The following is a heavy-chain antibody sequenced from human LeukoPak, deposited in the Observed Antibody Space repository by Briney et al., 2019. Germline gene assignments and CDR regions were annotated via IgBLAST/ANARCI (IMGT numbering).Heavy chain of an antibody. CDR3: ARVKLGFRGWAYVSSEYLQH. D-gene: IGHD6-19*01. CDR1: GYTFTSYG. CDR2: ISAYNGNT. J-gene: IGHJ1*01. V-gene: IGHV1-18*01. Sequence: ASVKVSCKASGYTFTSYGISWVRQPPGQGLEWMGWISAYNGNTNYPQKLHGRVTMPTDTSTSTAYMELRSLRSDDTAVYYCARVKLGFRGWAYVSSEYLQHWGQGTLVTVSS.